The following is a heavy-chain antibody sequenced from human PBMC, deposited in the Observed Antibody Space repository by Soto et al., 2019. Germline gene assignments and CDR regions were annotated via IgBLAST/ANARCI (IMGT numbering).Heavy chain of an antibody. CDR2: IRSKTNNYAT. CDR3: ARDDCISTSCYWKAVYYYYYGMDV. V-gene: IGHV3-73*01. J-gene: IGHJ6*02. CDR1: GFTFSGSA. Sequence: GGSLRLSCAASGFTFSGSAMHWVRQASGKGLEWVGRIRSKTNNYATAYGASVKGRFTISRDDSKNTAFLQMNSLKTEDTAVYYCARDDCISTSCYWKAVYYYYYGMDVWGQGTTVTVSS. D-gene: IGHD2-2*01.